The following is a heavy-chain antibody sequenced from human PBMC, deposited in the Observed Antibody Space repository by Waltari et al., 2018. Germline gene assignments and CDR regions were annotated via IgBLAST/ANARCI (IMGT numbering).Heavy chain of an antibody. CDR1: GFTFSSDW. J-gene: IGHJ4*02. D-gene: IGHD3-16*01. Sequence: EEQLVESGGGLVQPGGSLRLSCAASGFTFSSDWMCWVRQAPGKGLEWVANIKQEASEKHYVDSLKGRITVSRDNAKNSLHLDMDSLRAEDTAVYYCARGRLWGFDLWGQGTLVTVSS. CDR3: ARGRLWGFDL. V-gene: IGHV3-7*04. CDR2: IKQEASEK.